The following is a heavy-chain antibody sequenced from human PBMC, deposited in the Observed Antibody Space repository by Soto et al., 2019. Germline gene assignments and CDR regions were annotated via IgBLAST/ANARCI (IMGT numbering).Heavy chain of an antibody. Sequence: QVQLQQWGAGLLTPSETLSLACAVYGGSFSGPNWSWIRQPPGKGLEWIGEINHSGSTNYNPSLKSRVTISIDMAKNQYSLKVSSVTAADTAVYYCARGGGCGCDTWGQGILVTFSS. J-gene: IGHJ5*02. CDR1: GGSFSGPN. D-gene: IGHD3-10*01. CDR2: INHSGST. CDR3: ARGGGCGCDT. V-gene: IGHV4-34*01.